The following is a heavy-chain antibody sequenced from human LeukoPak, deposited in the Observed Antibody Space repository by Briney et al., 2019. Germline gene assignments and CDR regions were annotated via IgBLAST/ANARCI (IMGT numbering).Heavy chain of an antibody. CDR3: ATLDSYYDKSGRPLLPD. CDR2: FNREDAAP. J-gene: IGHJ4*02. CDR1: GYSVTELS. D-gene: IGHD3-22*01. V-gene: IGHV1-24*01. Sequence: ASVKVFCKVSGYSVTELSMHWVRQAPGLGLEWMGGFNREDAAPIYAQQFQGRVTMTEDTSTDTAYMELSSLRSEDTALYYCATLDSYYDKSGRPLLPDWGQGTLVTVSS.